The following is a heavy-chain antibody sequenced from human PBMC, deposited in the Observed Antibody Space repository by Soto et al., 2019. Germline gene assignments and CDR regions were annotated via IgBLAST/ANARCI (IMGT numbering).Heavy chain of an antibody. CDR3: ARDTQRGYSGYFDS. D-gene: IGHD5-12*01. CDR2: IYYSGST. Sequence: QVQLQESGPGLVKPSQTLSLSCTVSGGSLSSGGYYWSWIRQHPGKGLEWIGFIYYSGSTYYNPSLKSRVTISVDTSQNQVSLKLSSVTAADTAVYYCARDTQRGYSGYFDSWGQGTLVTGSS. CDR1: GGSLSSGGYY. V-gene: IGHV4-31*03. J-gene: IGHJ4*02.